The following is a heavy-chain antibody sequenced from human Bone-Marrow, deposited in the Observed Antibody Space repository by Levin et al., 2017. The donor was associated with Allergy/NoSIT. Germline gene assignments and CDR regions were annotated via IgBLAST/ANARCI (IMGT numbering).Heavy chain of an antibody. D-gene: IGHD3-10*01. CDR1: GFTFTDAW. V-gene: IGHV3-15*01. CDR2: IKSKPDGGTT. Sequence: GESLKISCAASGFTFTDAWMSWVRQAPGKGLEWVGHIKSKPDGGTTDYAAPVKGRFTISRHDSKNTLYLQMNSLKTEDTAVYYCSTDQRGSQMTGDYYGLDVWGQGTTVTVSS. J-gene: IGHJ6*02. CDR3: STDQRGSQMTGDYYGLDV.